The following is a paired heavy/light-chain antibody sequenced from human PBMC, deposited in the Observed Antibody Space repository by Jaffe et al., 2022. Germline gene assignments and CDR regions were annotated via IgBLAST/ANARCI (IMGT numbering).Light chain of an antibody. CDR3: AAWDDTLSGWA. Sequence: QSVLTQPPSASGTPGQRVTISCSGSTSNIGSNFVYWYQQVPGTAPRLLIYQNNQRPSGVPERLSGSKSGISASLALSGLRSEDEAVYYCAAWDDTLSGWAFGGGTKVTVL. V-gene: IGLV1-47*01. CDR1: TSNIGSNF. J-gene: IGLJ3*02. CDR2: QNN.
Heavy chain of an antibody. D-gene: IGHD2-21*02. CDR3: ATEPAYCGRACQFDH. J-gene: IGHJ4*02. CDR2: MNTNSGKP. Sequence: QVQLLQSGSELKKPGASVKISCETSGYRLTDKTLNWVRQTPGQGLQWVGWMNTNSGKPRYGQAFTERFVMSLDTSVRTTYLEIMGLEAGDTGVYFCATEPAYCGRACQFDHWGQGTQVSVSS. V-gene: IGHV7-4-1*02. CDR1: GYRLTDKT.